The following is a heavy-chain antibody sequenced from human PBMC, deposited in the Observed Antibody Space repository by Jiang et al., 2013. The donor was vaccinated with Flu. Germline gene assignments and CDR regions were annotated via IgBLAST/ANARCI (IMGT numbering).Heavy chain of an antibody. J-gene: IGHJ4*02. Sequence: QLVESGGDLVKPGGSLRLSCAASGFTFSNYWMSWVRQPPGKGLEWVANIKEDGSDKYYVDSVKGRFTISRDNAKNSLYLQMNSLRAEDTAVYYCARDTRVVDYWGQGTLVTVSS. CDR3: ARDTRVVDY. CDR1: GFTFSNYW. D-gene: IGHD2-15*01. V-gene: IGHV3-7*03. CDR2: IKEDGSDK.